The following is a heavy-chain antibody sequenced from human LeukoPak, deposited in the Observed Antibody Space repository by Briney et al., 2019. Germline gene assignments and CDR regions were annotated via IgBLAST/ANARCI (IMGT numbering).Heavy chain of an antibody. CDR2: ISNSGGGT. D-gene: IGHD6-13*01. Sequence: GGSLRLSCAASGFTFSNYAMNWVRQAPGKGLDWVSAISNSGGGTFYADSVKGRFTISRDNSKNTLYLQMNSLRAEDTAVYYCARDLGGTAPDWGQGTLVTVSS. J-gene: IGHJ1*01. CDR1: GFTFSNYA. CDR3: ARDLGGTAPD. V-gene: IGHV3-23*01.